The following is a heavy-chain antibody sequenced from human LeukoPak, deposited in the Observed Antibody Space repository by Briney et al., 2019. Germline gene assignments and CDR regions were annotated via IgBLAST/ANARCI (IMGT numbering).Heavy chain of an antibody. J-gene: IGHJ6*04. V-gene: IGHV3-21*01. D-gene: IGHD6-13*01. Sequence: GSLRLSCAASGFTFSSYSMNWVRPAPGKGLEWVSSISSSSSYIYYADSVKGRFTISRDNAKNSLYLQMNSLRAEDTAVYYCARFPGYGSSSKGEYYYGMDVWGKGTTVTVSS. CDR3: ARFPGYGSSSKGEYYYGMDV. CDR1: GFTFSSYS. CDR2: ISSSSSYI.